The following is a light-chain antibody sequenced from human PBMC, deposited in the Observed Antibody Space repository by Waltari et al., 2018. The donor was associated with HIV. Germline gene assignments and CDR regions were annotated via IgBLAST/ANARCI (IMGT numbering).Light chain of an antibody. CDR2: KDT. CDR1: GLATQY. V-gene: IGLV3-25*03. J-gene: IGLJ1*01. CDR3: QSADSSGTYV. Sequence: SYELKQPPSVSVSPGQTATITCSGDGLATQYAFWYQQKAGHAPVVVMYKDTGRPLGIPERLSGSISGKTVTLTINEVQAEDEADYYCQSADSSGTYVFGSGTKVTVL.